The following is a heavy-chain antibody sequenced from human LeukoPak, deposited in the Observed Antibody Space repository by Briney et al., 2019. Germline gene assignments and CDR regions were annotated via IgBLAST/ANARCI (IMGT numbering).Heavy chain of an antibody. CDR2: ISSSSSYI. J-gene: IGHJ4*02. CDR1: GFTFSSYS. Sequence: PGGSLRLSCAASGFTFSSYSMNWVRQAPGKGLEWVSSISSSSSYIYYADSVKGRFTISRDNAKNSLYLQMNSLRAEDTAVYYCARARKNTYYDLWSGYVDYWGQGTLVTVSS. CDR3: ARARKNTYYDLWSGYVDY. D-gene: IGHD3-3*01. V-gene: IGHV3-21*01.